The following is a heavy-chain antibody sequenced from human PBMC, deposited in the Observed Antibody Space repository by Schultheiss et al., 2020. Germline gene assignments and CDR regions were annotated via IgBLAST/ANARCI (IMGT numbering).Heavy chain of an antibody. CDR3: ARVQRRIAVAGRGAFDI. Sequence: GGSLRLSCAASGFTFSSYAMSWVRQAPGKGLEWVSAISGSGGSTYYADSVKGRFTISRDNSKNTLYLQMNSLRAEDTAVYYCARVQRRIAVAGRGAFDIWGQGTMVTVSS. D-gene: IGHD6-19*01. CDR1: GFTFSSYA. CDR2: ISGSGGST. V-gene: IGHV3-23*01. J-gene: IGHJ3*02.